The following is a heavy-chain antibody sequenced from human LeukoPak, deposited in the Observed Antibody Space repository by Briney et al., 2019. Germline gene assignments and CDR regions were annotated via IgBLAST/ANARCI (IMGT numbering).Heavy chain of an antibody. J-gene: IGHJ4*02. CDR1: GFTFDDYA. CDR3: AKDNLPYSSGWYGY. D-gene: IGHD6-19*01. CDR2: ISGDGGST. Sequence: GGSLRLSCAASGFTFDDYAMHWVRQAPGKGREWVSLISGDGGSTYYADSVKGRFTISRDNSKNSLYLQMNSLRTEDTALYYCAKDNLPYSSGWYGYWGQGTLVTVSS. V-gene: IGHV3-43*02.